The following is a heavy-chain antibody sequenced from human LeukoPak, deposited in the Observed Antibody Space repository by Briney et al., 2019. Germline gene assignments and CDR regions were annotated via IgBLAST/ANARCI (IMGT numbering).Heavy chain of an antibody. Sequence: GGSLRLSCAASGFSFSSYWMHWVRHAPGKGLVWVSRISSDGSSTSYADSVKGRFTISRDNAKNTLSLQMNSLRVEDTAVYYCARDGPAMVPLDYWGQGTLVTVSS. CDR3: ARDGPAMVPLDY. CDR2: ISSDGSST. CDR1: GFSFSSYW. D-gene: IGHD5-18*01. V-gene: IGHV3-74*01. J-gene: IGHJ4*02.